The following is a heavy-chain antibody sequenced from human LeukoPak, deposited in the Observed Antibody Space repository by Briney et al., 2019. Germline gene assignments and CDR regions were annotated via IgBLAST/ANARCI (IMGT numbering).Heavy chain of an antibody. CDR3: ARDRRQWLVDAFDI. V-gene: IGHV1-69*05. CDR1: GYTFTGYY. J-gene: IGHJ3*02. Sequence: ASVKVSCKASGYTFTGYYMHWVRQAPGQGLEWMGRIIPIFGTANYAQKFQGRVTITTDESTSTAYMELSSLRSEDTAVYYCARDRRQWLVDAFDIWGQGTMVTVSS. CDR2: IIPIFGTA. D-gene: IGHD6-19*01.